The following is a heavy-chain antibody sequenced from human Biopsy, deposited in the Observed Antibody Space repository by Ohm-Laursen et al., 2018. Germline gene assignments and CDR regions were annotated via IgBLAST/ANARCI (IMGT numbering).Heavy chain of an antibody. CDR3: VSEVVGDTDH. CDR2: IWHDGSEK. D-gene: IGHD2-15*01. V-gene: IGHV3-33*01. Sequence: SLRLSCTASGFIFGDFGMHWVRQAPGKGPEWVAVIWHDGSEKYYAGSVKGRFSISRDNSKNTLNLQMNSLRVEDTAIYYCVSEVVGDTDHWGQGTLVTVSS. CDR1: GFIFGDFG. J-gene: IGHJ4*02.